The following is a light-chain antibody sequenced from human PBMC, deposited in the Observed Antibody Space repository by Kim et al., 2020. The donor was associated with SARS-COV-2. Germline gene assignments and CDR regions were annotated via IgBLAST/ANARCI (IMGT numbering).Light chain of an antibody. CDR3: QHLGT. Sequence: DIQMTQSPSAMSASVGDRVTIACRASQGINNYLSWFQQKPGKVPKRLIYGASSLQSGVPSRFSGSGSGAEFTLSINSLQPDDFASYYCQHLGTFGLVTKVDIK. CDR1: QGINNY. CDR2: GAS. J-gene: IGKJ3*01. V-gene: IGKV1-17*03.